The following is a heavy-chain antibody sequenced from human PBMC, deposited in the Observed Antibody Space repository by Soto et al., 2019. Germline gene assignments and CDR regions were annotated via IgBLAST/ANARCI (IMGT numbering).Heavy chain of an antibody. D-gene: IGHD3-3*01. Sequence: QVQLVQSGAEVKKPGASVKVSCKTSGYTFTGYYMHWVRQAPGQGLEWMGWINPHSGGPNYAQKFQGRVTMTRDTSISTAYMELTSLTSDDTAVYYCARGVDFWSGDFDYWGQGTLVTVSS. CDR1: GYTFTGYY. CDR3: ARGVDFWSGDFDY. J-gene: IGHJ4*02. V-gene: IGHV1-2*02. CDR2: INPHSGGP.